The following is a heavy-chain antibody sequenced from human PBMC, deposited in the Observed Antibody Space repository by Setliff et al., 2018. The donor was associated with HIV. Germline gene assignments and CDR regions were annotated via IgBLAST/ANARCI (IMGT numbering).Heavy chain of an antibody. Sequence: PSETLSLTCAVYGGSLSGYYWRWIRQPPGKGLEWIGDVSHTGSTNYNPSLKSRITISADTPKNQFSLKLSSVTAADTAVYYCARPALGIGGGSRFDNWGQGTRVTVSS. CDR2: VSHTGST. V-gene: IGHV4-34*01. J-gene: IGHJ4*02. D-gene: IGHD3-10*01. CDR1: GGSLSGYY. CDR3: ARPALGIGGGSRFDN.